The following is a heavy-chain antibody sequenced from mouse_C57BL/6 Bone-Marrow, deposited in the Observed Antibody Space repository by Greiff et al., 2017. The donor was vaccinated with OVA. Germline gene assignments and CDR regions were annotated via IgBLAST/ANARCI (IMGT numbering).Heavy chain of an antibody. V-gene: IGHV5-12*01. CDR2: ISNGGGST. Sequence: EVKVVESGGGLVQPGGSLKLSCAASGFTFSDYYMYWVRQTPEKRLEWVAYISNGGGSTYYPDTVKGRFTISRDNAKNTLYLQMSRLKSEDTAMYYCARQRGYYGSSPWYFDVWGTGTTITVSS. D-gene: IGHD1-1*01. J-gene: IGHJ1*03. CDR3: ARQRGYYGSSPWYFDV. CDR1: GFTFSDYY.